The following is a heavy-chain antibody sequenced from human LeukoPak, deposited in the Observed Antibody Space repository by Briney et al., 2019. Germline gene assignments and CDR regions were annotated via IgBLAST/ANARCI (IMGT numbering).Heavy chain of an antibody. Sequence: ASVKVSCKTSGYTFADYFIHWVRQAPGQGLECMGRINANSGGTEYQQKFQGRVTMTRDTSISTAYVEVNWLISDDTAIYYCARDVSSTPNWEFDYWGQGTQVTVSS. CDR1: GYTFADYF. D-gene: IGHD1-26*01. CDR2: INANSGGT. CDR3: ARDVSSTPNWEFDY. V-gene: IGHV1-2*06. J-gene: IGHJ4*02.